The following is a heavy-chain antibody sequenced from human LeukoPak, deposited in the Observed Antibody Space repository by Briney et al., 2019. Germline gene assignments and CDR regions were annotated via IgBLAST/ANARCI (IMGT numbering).Heavy chain of an antibody. V-gene: IGHV3-30*04. CDR2: IGSDGTKK. CDR3: ARKMTYTRLFGS. CDR1: GFIFSDHP. Sequence: GGSLRLSCVASGFIFSDHPFHWVRQSPEKGLEWVALIGSDGTKKYYADSVQGRFTVSRENSKNTLFLQMNTLRADDTAVYFCARKMTYTRLFGSWGHVPLVTVSS. J-gene: IGHJ4*01. D-gene: IGHD2-2*02.